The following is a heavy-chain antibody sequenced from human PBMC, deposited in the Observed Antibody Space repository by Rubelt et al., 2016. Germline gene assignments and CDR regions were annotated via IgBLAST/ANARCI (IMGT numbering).Heavy chain of an antibody. CDR3: TKGVVPCSSTTCYTLSAVDI. D-gene: IGHD2-2*02. CDR2: ISSSESNT. J-gene: IGHJ3*02. CDR1: GFTFNSYA. V-gene: IGHV3-23*01. Sequence: GGGLVQPGGSLRLSCAASGFTFNSYAMTWVRQAPGKGLQWVSGISSSESNTYYAASVKDRFTISRDNTKNTLFLHMNSLRAEDKAVYYCTKGVVPCSSTTCYTLSAVDIWGQGALVTV.